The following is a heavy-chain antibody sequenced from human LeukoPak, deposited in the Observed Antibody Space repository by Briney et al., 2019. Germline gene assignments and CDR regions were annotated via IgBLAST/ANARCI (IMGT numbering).Heavy chain of an antibody. CDR3: ARDDYYGSGSYFDY. CDR2: ISCSSSYI. Sequence: PGGSLRLSCAASGFTFSSYSMNWVRQAPGKGLEWVSSISCSSSYIYYADSVKGRFTISRDNAKNSLYLQMNSLRAEDTAVYYCARDDYYGSGSYFDYWGQGTLVTVSS. D-gene: IGHD3-10*01. CDR1: GFTFSSYS. V-gene: IGHV3-21*01. J-gene: IGHJ4*02.